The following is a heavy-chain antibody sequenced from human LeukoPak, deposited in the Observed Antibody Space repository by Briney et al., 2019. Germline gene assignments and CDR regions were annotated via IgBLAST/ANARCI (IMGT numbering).Heavy chain of an antibody. J-gene: IGHJ4*02. D-gene: IGHD3-9*01. V-gene: IGHV3-30*18. Sequence: GRSLRLSCAASGFTFSSYGMHWVRQAPGKGLEWVAVISHDESNQYYADSVKGRFTISRDNSKNTLYLQMNSLRAEDTAVYYCAKRRYFYEKSGFYNWGQGTLVTVSS. CDR3: AKRRYFYEKSGFYN. CDR1: GFTFSSYG. CDR2: ISHDESNQ.